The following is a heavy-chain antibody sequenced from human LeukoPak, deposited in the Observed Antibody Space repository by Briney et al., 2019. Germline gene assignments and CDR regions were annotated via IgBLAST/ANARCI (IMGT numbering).Heavy chain of an antibody. CDR1: GFTFSSYD. V-gene: IGHV3-13*01. J-gene: IGHJ3*02. Sequence: GGSLRLSCAASGFTFSSYDMHWVRQATGKGLEWVSAIGTAGDTYYPGSVKGRFTISRENAKNSLYLQMSSLRAGDTAVYYCARDRGDYGRGAFDIWGQGTMVTVSS. CDR2: IGTAGDT. D-gene: IGHD2-21*02. CDR3: ARDRGDYGRGAFDI.